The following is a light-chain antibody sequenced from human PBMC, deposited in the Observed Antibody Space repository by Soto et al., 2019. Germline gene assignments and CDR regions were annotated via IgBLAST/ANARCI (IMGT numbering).Light chain of an antibody. V-gene: IGLV2-8*01. Sequence: QSALTQPPSASGSPGQSVAISCTGTSSDVGGYNYVSWYQQHPGKAPKLMIYEVNKRPSGVPDRFSGSKSGNTASLTVSDLQAEDEADYYCSSSAGSSNVFGTGTKLTVL. CDR1: SSDVGGYNY. CDR3: SSSAGSSNV. J-gene: IGLJ1*01. CDR2: EVN.